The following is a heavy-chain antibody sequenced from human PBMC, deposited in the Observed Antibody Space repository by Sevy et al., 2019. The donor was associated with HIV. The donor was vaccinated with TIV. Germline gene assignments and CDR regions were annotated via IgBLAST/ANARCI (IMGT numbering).Heavy chain of an antibody. V-gene: IGHV3-48*02. CDR3: ARVESELELTTVIGFDP. J-gene: IGHJ5*02. Sequence: GGSQRLSCAASGFTFSSYSMNWVRQAPGKGLEWVSYISSSSSTIYYADSVKGRFTISRDNAKNSLYLQMNSLRDEDTAVYYCARVESELELTTVIGFDPWGQGTLVTVSS. CDR1: GFTFSSYS. D-gene: IGHD1-7*01. CDR2: ISSSSSTI.